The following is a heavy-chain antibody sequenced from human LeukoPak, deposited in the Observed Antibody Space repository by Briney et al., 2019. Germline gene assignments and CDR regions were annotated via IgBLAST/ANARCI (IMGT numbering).Heavy chain of an antibody. CDR2: ISASGGST. J-gene: IGHJ3*01. CDR1: GFTFGSYA. D-gene: IGHD2-15*01. V-gene: IGHV3-23*01. Sequence: PGGSLRLSCAASGFTFGSYAMSWVRQAPGKGLDWISAISASGGSTYYADSVNGRFTISRDNPKNTVYLQMNSLRADDTAVFYCARACSDGSRYLAAFDVWGQGTMVTVSS. CDR3: ARACSDGSRYLAAFDV.